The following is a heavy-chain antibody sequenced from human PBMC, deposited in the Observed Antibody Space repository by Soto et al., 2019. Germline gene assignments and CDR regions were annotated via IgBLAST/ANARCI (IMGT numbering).Heavy chain of an antibody. V-gene: IGHV3-30*18. J-gene: IGHJ6*02. Sequence: QVQLVESGGGVVQPGRSLRLSCAASGFTFSSYGMHWVRQAPGKGLEWVAVISYDGSNKYYADSVKGRFTISRDNSKNTLYMQMNGLRAEDTAVYYCAKERLRKFPGYFYGMDVWGQGTTVTVSS. CDR2: ISYDGSNK. CDR1: GFTFSSYG. CDR3: AKERLRKFPGYFYGMDV. D-gene: IGHD2-21*01.